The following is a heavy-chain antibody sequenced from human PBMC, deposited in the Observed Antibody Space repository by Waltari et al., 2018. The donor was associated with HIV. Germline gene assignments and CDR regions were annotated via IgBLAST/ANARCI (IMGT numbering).Heavy chain of an antibody. D-gene: IGHD3-16*02. Sequence: QVQLQQWGAGLLMPSETLSLTCAVTGGSSSGYYWSWIRQPPGKGLEWIGEIHHSGSTNYNPSLKSRVTISVDTSKNQFSLKLSSVTAADTAVYYCARVRTDYVWGSYRYTLDYWGQGTLVTVSS. CDR2: IHHSGST. CDR1: GGSSSGYY. J-gene: IGHJ4*02. CDR3: ARVRTDYVWGSYRYTLDY. V-gene: IGHV4-34*01.